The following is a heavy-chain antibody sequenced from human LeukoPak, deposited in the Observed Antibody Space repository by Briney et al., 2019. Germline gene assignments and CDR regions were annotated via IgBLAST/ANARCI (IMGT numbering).Heavy chain of an antibody. CDR1: GFTFSNYW. CDR3: AKDESRVRGVIRGAFDF. J-gene: IGHJ3*01. D-gene: IGHD3-10*01. Sequence: PGESLRLSCAASGFTFSNYWMHWFRQAPGKGLEWVANIQQGGSEQYYVDSVKGRFTISRDNAKKSLYLQMNSLRVDDTAVYYCAKDESRVRGVIRGAFDFWGQGTLVTVSS. V-gene: IGHV3-7*01. CDR2: IQQGGSEQ.